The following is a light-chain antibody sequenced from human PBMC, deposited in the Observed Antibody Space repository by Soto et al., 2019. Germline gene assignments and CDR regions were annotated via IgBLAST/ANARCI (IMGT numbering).Light chain of an antibody. V-gene: IGLV2-14*01. J-gene: IGLJ3*02. CDR3: SSYTTTYTWV. CDR2: GVS. CDR1: SSDVGGHNF. Sequence: QSVLTQPASVSGSPGQSITISCTGTSSDVGGHNFVSWHQQHPGKAPKFIIYGVSNRPSGVSDRFSGSKSGNTASLTISGLQAEDEADYYCSSYTTTYTWVFGGGTKLTVL.